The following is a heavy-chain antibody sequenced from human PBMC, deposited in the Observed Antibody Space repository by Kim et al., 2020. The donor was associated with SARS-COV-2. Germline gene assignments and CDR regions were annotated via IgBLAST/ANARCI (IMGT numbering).Heavy chain of an antibody. Sequence: GGSLRLSCVTSGFTFSDYYMTWIRQAPGKGLEWFSYISSSGNTIFYTDSVKGRVTISRDNAKTTRYLDMNSLRAEDTAVYYCARDIEDFGSGRLNLDYWGQGTLVTVSS. CDR1: GFTFSDYY. D-gene: IGHD3-10*01. V-gene: IGHV3-11*01. CDR3: ARDIEDFGSGRLNLDY. J-gene: IGHJ4*02. CDR2: ISSSGNTI.